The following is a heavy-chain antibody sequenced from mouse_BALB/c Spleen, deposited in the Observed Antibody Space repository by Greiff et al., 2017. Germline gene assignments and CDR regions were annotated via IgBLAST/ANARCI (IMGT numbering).Heavy chain of an antibody. V-gene: IGHV1-69*02. CDR3: ARLGPYYFDY. CDR1: GYTFTSYW. Sequence: QVQLQQPGAELVKPGAPVKLSCKASGYTFTSYWMNWVKQRPGRGLEWIGRIDPSDSETHYNQKFKDKATLTVDKSSSTAYIQLSSLTSEDSAVYYCARLGPYYFDYWGQGTTLTVSS. D-gene: IGHD4-1*01. CDR2: IDPSDSET. J-gene: IGHJ2*01.